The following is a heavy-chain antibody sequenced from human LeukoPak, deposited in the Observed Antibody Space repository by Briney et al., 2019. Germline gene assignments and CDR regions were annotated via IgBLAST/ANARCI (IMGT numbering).Heavy chain of an antibody. V-gene: IGHV1-18*01. D-gene: IGHD6-19*01. Sequence: ASVKVSCKASGGTFSSYAISWVRQAPGQGLEWMGWISAYNGNTNYAQKLQGRVTMTTDTSTSTAYMELRSLRSDDTAVYYCARWVDSSVAGNYYYYGMDVWGQGTTVTVSS. CDR3: ARWVDSSVAGNYYYYGMDV. J-gene: IGHJ6*02. CDR2: ISAYNGNT. CDR1: GGTFSSYA.